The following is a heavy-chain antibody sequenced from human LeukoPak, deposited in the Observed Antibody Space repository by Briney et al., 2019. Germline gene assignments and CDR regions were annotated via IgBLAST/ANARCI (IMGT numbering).Heavy chain of an antibody. CDR2: VDPEDGET. J-gene: IGHJ4*02. Sequence: GASVKVSCKASGYTFTDYYMHWVQQAPGKGLEWMGRVDPEDGETIYAEKFQGRVTITADTSTDTAYMELSSLRSEDTAVYYCATVNGAAADVRGPFDYWGQGTLVTVSS. CDR3: ATVNGAAADVRGPFDY. CDR1: GYTFTDYY. V-gene: IGHV1-69-2*01. D-gene: IGHD6-13*01.